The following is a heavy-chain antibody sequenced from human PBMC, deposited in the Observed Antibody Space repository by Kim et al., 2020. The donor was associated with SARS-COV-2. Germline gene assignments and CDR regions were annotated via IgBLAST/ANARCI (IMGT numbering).Heavy chain of an antibody. J-gene: IGHJ4*02. D-gene: IGHD3-9*01. V-gene: IGHV3-21*01. CDR2: ISSSSRYI. Sequence: GGSLRLSCAASGFSFSNYSMNWVRQAPGKGLEWVSSISSSSRYIYYADSVKGRFTISRDNAKNSLYLQMNSLRAEDAAIYHCARDRASTFDALDYWGQGTLVTVSS. CDR3: ARDRASTFDALDY. CDR1: GFSFSNYS.